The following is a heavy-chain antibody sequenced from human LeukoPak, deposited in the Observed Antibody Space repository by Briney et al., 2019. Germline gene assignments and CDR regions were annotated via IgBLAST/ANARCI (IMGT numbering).Heavy chain of an antibody. V-gene: IGHV4-59*01. Sequence: PSETLSLTCTVSGGTISSYYWSWIRQPPGKGLEWIGYIYYSGSTNYNPSLKSRVTISVDTSKNQFSLKLSSVIAADTAVYYCARTTEGYCSSASCFGFSYSYYMDVWGKGTTVTISS. CDR2: IYYSGST. CDR3: ARTTEGYCSSASCFGFSYSYYMDV. D-gene: IGHD2-2*01. J-gene: IGHJ6*03. CDR1: GGTISSYY.